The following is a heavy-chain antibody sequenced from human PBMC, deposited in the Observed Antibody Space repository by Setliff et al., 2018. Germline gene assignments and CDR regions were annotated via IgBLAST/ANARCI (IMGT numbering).Heavy chain of an antibody. Sequence: SETLSLTCSVSGYSISSGYYWGWIRQPPEKGLEWIGSIYHSGSTYYNPSLKSRVTMSIDTSKNQFSLKLSSVTAADTAVYYCARKGISALSGAFDMWGQGTMVTVSS. CDR2: IYHSGST. CDR3: ARKGISALSGAFDM. V-gene: IGHV4-38-2*01. CDR1: GYSISSGYY. J-gene: IGHJ3*02. D-gene: IGHD1-26*01.